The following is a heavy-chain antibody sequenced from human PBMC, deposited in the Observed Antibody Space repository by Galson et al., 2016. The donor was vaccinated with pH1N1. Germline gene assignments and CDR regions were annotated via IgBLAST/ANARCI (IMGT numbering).Heavy chain of an antibody. CDR2: IYLDDSDT. Sequence: QSGAEVKKPGESLKISCKGSGYGFPTSWIGWVRQMPGKGLEWMGSIYLDDSDTRYSPSFQGQVTISADKSIRTTYLQWSSLKASDTAMYYCARHRGGGGGDSYYFDYWGQGALVTVSS. CDR1: GYGFPTSW. D-gene: IGHD2-21*02. CDR3: ARHRGGGGGDSYYFDY. J-gene: IGHJ4*02. V-gene: IGHV5-51*03.